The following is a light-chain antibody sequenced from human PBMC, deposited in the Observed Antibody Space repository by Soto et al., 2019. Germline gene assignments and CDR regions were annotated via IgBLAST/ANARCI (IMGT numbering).Light chain of an antibody. V-gene: IGLV2-23*01. CDR1: SSDVGSYNL. CDR2: EGS. J-gene: IGLJ1*01. Sequence: QSVLTQPASVSGSPGQSITISCTGTSSDVGSYNLVSWCQQHPGKAPKLMIYEGSKRPSGVSNRFSGSKSGNTASLTISGLQAEDEDDYYCCSYAGSSSYVFGTGTKSPS. CDR3: CSYAGSSSYV.